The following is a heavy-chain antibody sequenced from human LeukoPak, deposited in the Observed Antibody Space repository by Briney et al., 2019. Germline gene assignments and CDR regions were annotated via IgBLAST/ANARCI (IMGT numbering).Heavy chain of an antibody. CDR1: GGSISSGGYS. D-gene: IGHD3-22*01. CDR2: IYHSGST. CDR3: ARGRRYYYDSSGPLDY. Sequence: SQTLSLTCAVSGGSISSGGYSWSWIRQPPGKGLEWIGYIYHSGSTYYNPSLKSRVTTSVDRSKNQFSLKLSSVTAADTAVYYCARGRRYYYDSSGPLDYWGQGTLVTVSS. V-gene: IGHV4-30-2*01. J-gene: IGHJ4*02.